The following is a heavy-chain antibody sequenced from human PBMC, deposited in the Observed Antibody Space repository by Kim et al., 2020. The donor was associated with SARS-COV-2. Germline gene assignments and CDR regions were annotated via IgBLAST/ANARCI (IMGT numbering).Heavy chain of an antibody. V-gene: IGHV3-33*01. D-gene: IGHD6-19*01. CDR2: IWYDGSNE. J-gene: IGHJ4*02. CDR3: ARVEQWLLSPGDY. Sequence: GGSLRLSCVGSGFTFSSYAMHWVRQAPGKGLEWVAVIWYDGSNEHYADSVKGRFTISRDNSKNTLYLQMNSLRAEDTAVYYCARVEQWLLSPGDYWGQGTLVTVSS. CDR1: GFTFSSYA.